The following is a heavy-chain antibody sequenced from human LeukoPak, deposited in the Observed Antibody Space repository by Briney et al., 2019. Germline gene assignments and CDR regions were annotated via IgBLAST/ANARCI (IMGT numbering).Heavy chain of an antibody. J-gene: IGHJ5*02. CDR3: VRDHLAVAGMRLAWFDP. CDR2: IDTSGGT. V-gene: IGHV4-61*09. Sequence: SETLSLTCTVSGGSISSGSDYWSWIRQPAGKGLEWIGHIDTSGGTNYNPSLKSRVTISVDTSKNQFSLELSSVTAADTAVYYCVRDHLAVAGMRLAWFDPWGQGTVATVSS. CDR1: GGSISSGSDY. D-gene: IGHD6-19*01.